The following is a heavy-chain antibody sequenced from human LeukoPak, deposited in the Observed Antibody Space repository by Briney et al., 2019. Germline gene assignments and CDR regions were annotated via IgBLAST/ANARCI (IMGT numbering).Heavy chain of an antibody. CDR1: GGSISSGSYY. CDR2: IYTSGST. CDR3: ARENPQTDYGDYFGQSDHDAFDI. V-gene: IGHV4-61*02. J-gene: IGHJ3*02. Sequence: SQTLSLTCTVSGGSISSGSYYWSWIRQPAGKGLEWIGRIYTSGSTNYNPSLKSRVTISVDKSKNQFSLKLSSVTAADTAVYYCARENPQTDYGDYFGQSDHDAFDIWGQGTMVTVSS. D-gene: IGHD4-17*01.